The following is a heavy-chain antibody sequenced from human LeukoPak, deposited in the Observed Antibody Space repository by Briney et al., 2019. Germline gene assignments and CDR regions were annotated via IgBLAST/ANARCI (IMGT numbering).Heavy chain of an antibody. D-gene: IGHD5-12*01. CDR2: IYYSGST. CDR1: GGSISSSSYY. CDR3: ARHPIRYIVATNFDY. J-gene: IGHJ4*02. Sequence: SETLSLTCTVSGGSISSSSYYWGWIRQPPGKGLEWIGSIYYSGSTYYNPSLKSRVTISVDTSKNQFSLKLSSVTAADTAVHYCARHPIRYIVATNFDYWGQGTLVTVSS. V-gene: IGHV4-39*01.